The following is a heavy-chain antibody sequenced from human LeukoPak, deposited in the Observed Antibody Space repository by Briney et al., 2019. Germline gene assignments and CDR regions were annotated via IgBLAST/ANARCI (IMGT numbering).Heavy chain of an antibody. D-gene: IGHD2-2*01. V-gene: IGHV3-7*01. CDR1: GFTFSSYA. Sequence: GGSLRLSCAASGFTFSSYAMSWVRQAPGKGLEWVANIKQDGSEKNYVGSLKGRFTISRDNAKNSLYLQMNSLRAEDTAVYYCARDGYHAMNLWGQGTLVTVSS. CDR3: ARDGYHAMNL. J-gene: IGHJ5*02. CDR2: IKQDGSEK.